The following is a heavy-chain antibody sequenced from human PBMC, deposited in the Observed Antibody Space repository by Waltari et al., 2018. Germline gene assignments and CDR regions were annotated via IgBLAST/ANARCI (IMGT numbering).Heavy chain of an antibody. CDR1: GGSIHNYY. CDR2: VHYGGST. Sequence: QVHLYESGPGLVRPSETLSLTCGVSGGSIHNYYWNWIRQTPGKGLEWIGYVHYGGSTDYNPSLKGRVTMSLDTSRNQFSLRLQSVTAADTAVYYCARGTAYYRPADVFEFWGQGTTVIVSS. D-gene: IGHD3-10*01. V-gene: IGHV4-59*01. CDR3: ARGTAYYRPADVFEF. J-gene: IGHJ3*01.